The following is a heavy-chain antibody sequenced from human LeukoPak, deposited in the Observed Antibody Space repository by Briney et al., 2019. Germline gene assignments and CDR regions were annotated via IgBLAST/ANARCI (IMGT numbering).Heavy chain of an antibody. D-gene: IGHD6-19*01. J-gene: IGHJ4*02. V-gene: IGHV1-2*02. Sequence: GASVKVSCKASGYTFTAYYMHWVRQAPGQGLEWMGWINANSGGTNSAQRFQGRVTMTRDTSISTAYMELGRLRSDDTAVYYCARQVSSGRYYFDFWGQGTLVTVSS. CDR1: GYTFTAYY. CDR3: ARQVSSGRYYFDF. CDR2: INANSGGT.